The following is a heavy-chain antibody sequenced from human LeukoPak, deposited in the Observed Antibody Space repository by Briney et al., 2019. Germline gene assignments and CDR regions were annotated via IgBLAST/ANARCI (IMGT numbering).Heavy chain of an antibody. V-gene: IGHV1-18*01. D-gene: IGHD2-15*01. CDR2: ISAYNGNT. CDR3: ARDKCSGGSCYPDYYYYYYMVV. Sequence: HGASVKVSCKASGYTFTSYGISWVRQAPGQGLEWMGWISAYNGNTNYAQKFQGRVTMTRDTSISTAYMELSRLRSDDTAVYYCARDKCSGGSCYPDYYYYYYMVVWGKGTTVTVSS. CDR1: GYTFTSYG. J-gene: IGHJ6*03.